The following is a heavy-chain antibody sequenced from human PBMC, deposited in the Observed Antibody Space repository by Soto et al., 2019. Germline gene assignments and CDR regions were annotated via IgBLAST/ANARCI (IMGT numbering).Heavy chain of an antibody. D-gene: IGHD3-9*01. V-gene: IGHV1-69*06. J-gene: IGHJ6*02. CDR1: GGTFSSYA. CDR3: ARGHYAILTGYHSTYYYGMDV. CDR2: IIPIFGTA. Sequence: QVQLVQSGAEVKKPGSSVKVSCKASGGTFSSYAISWVRQAPGQGLEWMGGIIPIFGTANYAQKCQGRVTITADNTTSTAYIELSSLRSEDTAVYYCARGHYAILTGYHSTYYYGMDVWGQGTTVTVSS.